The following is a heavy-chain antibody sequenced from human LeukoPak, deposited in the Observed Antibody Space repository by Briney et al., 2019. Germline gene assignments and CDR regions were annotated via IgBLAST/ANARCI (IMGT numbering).Heavy chain of an antibody. CDR2: IKSKSDDGTR. J-gene: IGHJ5*02. D-gene: IGHD1-14*01. CDR3: CGTRGDL. V-gene: IGHV3-15*01. Sequence: GGSLRLSCEASGFTFSKVWMSWVRQAPGKGLEWVGRIKSKSDDGTRDYAPPVRGRFTISRDDSKSTVYLQMESLRSEDIGVYYCCGTRGDLWGQGTLVTVSS. CDR1: GFTFSKVW.